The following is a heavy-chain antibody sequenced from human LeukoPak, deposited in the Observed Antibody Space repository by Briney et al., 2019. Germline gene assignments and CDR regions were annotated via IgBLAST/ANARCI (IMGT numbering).Heavy chain of an antibody. D-gene: IGHD6-13*01. CDR3: ARDGYSNYWYLNL. CDR1: GFAFSSYA. V-gene: IGHV3-23*01. CDR2: ISGTGGRT. J-gene: IGHJ4*02. Sequence: LGGSLRLSCAASGFAFSSYAMSWVRQAPGKGLEWVSSISGTGGRTYYADSVKGRFTISRDNSKNTLDLQMNSLRADDTAVYYCARDGYSNYWYLNLWGQGTLVTVSS.